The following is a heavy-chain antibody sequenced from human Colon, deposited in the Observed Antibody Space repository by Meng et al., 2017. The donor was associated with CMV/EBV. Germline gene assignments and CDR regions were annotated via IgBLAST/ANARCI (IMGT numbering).Heavy chain of an antibody. D-gene: IGHD3-22*01. J-gene: IGHJ6*02. CDR2: ISWNSGSI. CDR1: GFTFEDYA. CDR3: AKAFSYYSNGYSYGMDA. V-gene: IGHV3-9*01. Sequence: GGSLRLSCAASGFTFEDYAMYWVRQAPGKGLEWVSGISWNSGSIGYADSVKGRFTISRDNAKNSLYLQMNSLRAEDTALYYCAKAFSYYSNGYSYGMDAWGQGTTVTVSS.